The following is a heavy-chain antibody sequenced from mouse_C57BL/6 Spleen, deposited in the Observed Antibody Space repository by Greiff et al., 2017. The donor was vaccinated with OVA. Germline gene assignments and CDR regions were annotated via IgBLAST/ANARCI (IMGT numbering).Heavy chain of an antibody. CDR1: GYTFTSYG. Sequence: QVQLQQSGAELVRPGASVKLSCKASGYTFTSYGISWVKQRTGQGLEWIGEIYPRSGNTYYNEKFKGKATLTAYKSSITAYMELRSLTSEDSAVYFCARPTVVATSPAMDYWGQGTSVTVSS. CDR2: IYPRSGNT. D-gene: IGHD1-1*01. CDR3: ARPTVVATSPAMDY. V-gene: IGHV1-81*01. J-gene: IGHJ4*01.